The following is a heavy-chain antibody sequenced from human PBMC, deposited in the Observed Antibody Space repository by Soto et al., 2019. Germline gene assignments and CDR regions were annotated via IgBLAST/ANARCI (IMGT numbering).Heavy chain of an antibody. D-gene: IGHD4-17*01. V-gene: IGHV4-30-4*01. CDR1: GGSISSGDYY. J-gene: IGHJ4*02. Sequence: QVQLQESGPGLVKPSQTLSLTCTVSGGSISSGDYYWSWIRQPPGKGLGWIGYISYRGSTYYNTALKSRVTISVDTSKNQFSLKLSAVTAADTAVYYCATLTTMNYFDYWGQGTLVTVSS. CDR3: ATLTTMNYFDY. CDR2: ISYRGST.